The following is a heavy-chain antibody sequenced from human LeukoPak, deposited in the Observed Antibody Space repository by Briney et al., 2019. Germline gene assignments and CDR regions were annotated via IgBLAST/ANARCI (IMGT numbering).Heavy chain of an antibody. V-gene: IGHV1-18*01. CDR1: GGTFTSYG. D-gene: IGHD3-22*01. CDR3: ARDYYDSSGYYYFTTVYFDY. Sequence: GASVKVSRKASGGTFTSYGISWVRQAPGQGLEWMGWISAYNGNTNYAQKLQGRVTMTTDTSTSTAYMELRSLRSDDTAVYYCARDYYDSSGYYYFTTVYFDYWGQGTLVTVSS. J-gene: IGHJ4*02. CDR2: ISAYNGNT.